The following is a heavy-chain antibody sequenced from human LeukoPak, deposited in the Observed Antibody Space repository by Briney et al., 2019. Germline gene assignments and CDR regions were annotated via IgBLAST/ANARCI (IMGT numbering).Heavy chain of an antibody. J-gene: IGHJ6*03. CDR2: IIPIFGTA. D-gene: IGHD2-2*01. CDR1: GGTFSSYA. V-gene: IGHV1-69*01. Sequence: SVKVSCKASGGTFSSYAISWVRQAPGQGLEWMGGIIPIFGTANYAQKFQGRVTITADESTSTAYMELSSLRSEDTAVDYCARQIVVVPAARTNYYYMDVWGKGTTVTVSS. CDR3: ARQIVVVPAARTNYYYMDV.